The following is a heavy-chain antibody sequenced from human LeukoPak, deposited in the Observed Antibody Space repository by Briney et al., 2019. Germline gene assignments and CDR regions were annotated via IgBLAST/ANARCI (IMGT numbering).Heavy chain of an antibody. D-gene: IGHD2-2*01. Sequence: GGSLRLSCAASGFTFSNYDMNWVRQAPGKGLGWVANIKGDGSEICYVDVVKVRCTISRGNAKNTLYLQMHSLTAEDPAVYSCARSCSTTSCYSINYWGQGTLVTVSS. V-gene: IGHV3-7*01. CDR1: GFTFSNYD. CDR3: ARSCSTTSCYSINY. J-gene: IGHJ4*02. CDR2: IKGDGSEI.